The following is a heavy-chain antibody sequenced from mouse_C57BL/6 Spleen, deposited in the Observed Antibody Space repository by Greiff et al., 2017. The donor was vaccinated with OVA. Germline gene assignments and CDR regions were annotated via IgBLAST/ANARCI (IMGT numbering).Heavy chain of an antibody. D-gene: IGHD3-2*02. CDR1: GYAFSSSW. J-gene: IGHJ3*01. CDR3: ARDSSGPFAY. Sequence: QVQLQQSGPELVKPGASVKISCKASGYAFSSSWMNWVKQRPGKGLEWIGRIYPGDGDTNYNGKFKGKATLTADKSSSTAYMQRSSLTSEDSAVYFCARDSSGPFAYWGQGTLVTVSA. CDR2: IYPGDGDT. V-gene: IGHV1-82*01.